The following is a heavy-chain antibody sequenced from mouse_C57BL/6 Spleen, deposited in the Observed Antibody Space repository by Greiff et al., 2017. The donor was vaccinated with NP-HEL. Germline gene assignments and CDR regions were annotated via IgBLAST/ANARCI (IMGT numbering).Heavy chain of an antibody. V-gene: IGHV1-55*01. CDR2: IYPGSGST. D-gene: IGHD2-4*01. CDR1: GYTFTSYW. Sequence: VQLQQPGAELVKPGASVKMSCKASGYTFTSYWITWVKQRPGQGLEWIGDIYPGSGSTNYNEKFKSKATLTVDTSSSTAYMQLSSLTSEDSAVYYCARDGGLRRDAMDYWGQGTSVTVSS. CDR3: ARDGGLRRDAMDY. J-gene: IGHJ4*01.